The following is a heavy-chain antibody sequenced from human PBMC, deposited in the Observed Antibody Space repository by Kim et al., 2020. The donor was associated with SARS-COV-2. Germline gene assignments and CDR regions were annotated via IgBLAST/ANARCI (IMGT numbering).Heavy chain of an antibody. D-gene: IGHD6-6*01. V-gene: IGHV3-73*01. CDR2: YVT. Sequence: YVTAYAASVEGRLVIARDDSKKTVYLQMNSLKSEDTAVYYCTILAARPADYWGQGTRVSVAS. CDR3: TILAARPADY. J-gene: IGHJ4*02.